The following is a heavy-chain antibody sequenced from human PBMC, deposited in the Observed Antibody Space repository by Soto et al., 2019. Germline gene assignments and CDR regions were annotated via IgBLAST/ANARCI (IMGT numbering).Heavy chain of an antibody. D-gene: IGHD6-19*01. CDR2: ICYSGST. CDR3: ARASGSGWYKDSHGGYFDY. Sequence: QLQLQESGPGLVKPSETLSLTCTVSGSSISSSIYYWGWIRQPPGKGLEWIGSICYSGSTYYNPSLKSRGTLSGDTSKTQFSLKLSSVTAADTAVYYCARASGSGWYKDSHGGYFDYWGQGTLVTVSS. J-gene: IGHJ4*02. V-gene: IGHV4-39*01. CDR1: GSSISSSIYY.